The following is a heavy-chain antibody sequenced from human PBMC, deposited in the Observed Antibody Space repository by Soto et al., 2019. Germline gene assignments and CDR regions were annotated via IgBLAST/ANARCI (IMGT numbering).Heavy chain of an antibody. CDR1: GYTFTSYY. J-gene: IGHJ4*02. Sequence: WASVKVSCKASGYTFTSYYMHWVRPAPGQGLEWMGIINPSGGSTSYAQKFQGRVTMTRDTSTSTVYMELISLRSEGTGVYYCAREGRSSYSSAWYYFDYWGRGTLVTVSS. CDR3: AREGRSSYSSAWYYFDY. D-gene: IGHD6-19*01. CDR2: INPSGGST. V-gene: IGHV1-46*01.